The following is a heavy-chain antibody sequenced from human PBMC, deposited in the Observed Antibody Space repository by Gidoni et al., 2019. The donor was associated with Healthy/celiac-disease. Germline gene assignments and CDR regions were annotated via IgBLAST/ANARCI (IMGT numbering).Heavy chain of an antibody. Sequence: EVQLVESGGGLVQPGGSLRLSCAASGFTFSSDSMKWVRQAPGKGLEWVSYISSSSSTIYYADSVKGRFTISRDNAKNSLYLQMNSLRDEDTAVYYCARDYYYYDSSGDAFDIWGQGTMVTVSS. V-gene: IGHV3-48*02. J-gene: IGHJ3*02. CDR2: ISSSSSTI. CDR1: GFTFSSDS. D-gene: IGHD3-22*01. CDR3: ARDYYYYDSSGDAFDI.